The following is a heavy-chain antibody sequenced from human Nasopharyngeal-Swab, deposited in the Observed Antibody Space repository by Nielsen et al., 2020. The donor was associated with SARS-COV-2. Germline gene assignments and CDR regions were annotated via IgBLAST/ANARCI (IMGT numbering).Heavy chain of an antibody. D-gene: IGHD2-21*01. Sequence: WIRQPPGKGLEWVSTITGNGDTTYYADSVKGRFTISRDNSENTVYLQMNSLRAEDTAVYYCAREMGEFDYWGQGTLVTVSS. CDR2: ITGNGDTT. CDR3: AREMGEFDY. V-gene: IGHV3-23*01. J-gene: IGHJ4*02.